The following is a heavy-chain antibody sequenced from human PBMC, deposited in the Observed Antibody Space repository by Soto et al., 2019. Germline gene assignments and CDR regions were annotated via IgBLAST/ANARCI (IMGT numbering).Heavy chain of an antibody. CDR3: ARHQYYYDSSGYTLDY. V-gene: IGHV4-39*01. Sequence: SETLSLTCTVSGGSISSSTYYWGWIRQPPGKGLEWIGRVYYSGSTYYNPSLKSRVTISVDTSNNQFSLKLNSVTAADTAVYYCARHQYYYDSSGYTLDYWGQGTLVTVSS. CDR2: VYYSGST. CDR1: GGSISSSTYY. D-gene: IGHD3-22*01. J-gene: IGHJ4*02.